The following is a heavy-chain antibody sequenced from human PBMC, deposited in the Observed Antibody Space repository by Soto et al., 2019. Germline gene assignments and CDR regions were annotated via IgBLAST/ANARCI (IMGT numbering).Heavy chain of an antibody. Sequence: QVQLVQSGAEVKKPGASVKVSCKASGYTFTGYCMHWMRQAPGQGLEWMGWINPNSGGTNYAQKFQGWVTMTRDTSISTAYMELSRLRSDDTAMYYCARDGEQQLVTYYYYGMDVWGQGTTVTVSS. CDR3: ARDGEQQLVTYYYYGMDV. CDR2: INPNSGGT. CDR1: GYTFTGYC. V-gene: IGHV1-2*04. J-gene: IGHJ6*02. D-gene: IGHD6-13*01.